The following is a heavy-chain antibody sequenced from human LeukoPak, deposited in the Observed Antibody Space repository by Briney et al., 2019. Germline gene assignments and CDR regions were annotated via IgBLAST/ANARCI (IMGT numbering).Heavy chain of an antibody. V-gene: IGHV3-11*04. J-gene: IGHJ4*01. CDR2: ISSTGSAM. CDR1: GFTFSDYY. Sequence: GRSLRLSCAASGFTFSDYYMNWIRQAPGRGLGRLSYISSTGSAMYYADSVRGRFTISRDNVKNTLYLQMSTLTAEDTAVYFCARDGFTGPVTAYLDYWGQGTLVTVSS. CDR3: ARDGFTGPVTAYLDY. D-gene: IGHD2-8*02.